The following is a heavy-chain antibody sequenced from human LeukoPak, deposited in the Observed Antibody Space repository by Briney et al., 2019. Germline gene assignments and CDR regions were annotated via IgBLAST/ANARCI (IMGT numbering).Heavy chain of an antibody. D-gene: IGHD3-10*01. Sequence: GGSLRLSCAASAFTFSNYWMSWVRQAPGKGLEWVANIKRDESEKFYVDSVKGRFTISRDNAKNSMFLQMNSLRAEDTAVYFCLGSASYTHWGQGTLVTVSS. J-gene: IGHJ4*02. CDR3: LGSASYTH. V-gene: IGHV3-7*01. CDR1: AFTFSNYW. CDR2: IKRDESEK.